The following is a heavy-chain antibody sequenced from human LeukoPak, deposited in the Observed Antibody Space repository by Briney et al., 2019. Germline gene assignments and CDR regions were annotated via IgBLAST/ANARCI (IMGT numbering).Heavy chain of an antibody. CDR3: ARRIRLRHRGFDY. J-gene: IGHJ4*02. CDR2: VYYSGTT. V-gene: IGHV4-39*02. Sequence: SETLSLTCSVSGDSISLSFYYWGWIRQPPGKALEWIGSVYYSGTTSYNPSLKSRVTISVDMSKNHFSLRLRSVTAADTAVYYCARRIRLRHRGFDYWGQGTLVTVSS. D-gene: IGHD4-17*01. CDR1: GDSISLSFYY.